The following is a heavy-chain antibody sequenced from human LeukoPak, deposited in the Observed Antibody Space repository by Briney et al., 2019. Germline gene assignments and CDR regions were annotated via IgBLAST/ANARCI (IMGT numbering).Heavy chain of an antibody. CDR3: ARDHYYDSSGLLKI. CDR2: IIPIFGTA. Sequence: SVKVSCKASGGTFSSYAISWVQQAPGQGLEWMGRIIPIFGTANYAQKFQGRVTITTDESTSTAYMELSSLRSEDTAVYYCARDHYYDSSGLLKIWGQGTLVTVSS. V-gene: IGHV1-69*05. CDR1: GGTFSSYA. J-gene: IGHJ4*02. D-gene: IGHD3-22*01.